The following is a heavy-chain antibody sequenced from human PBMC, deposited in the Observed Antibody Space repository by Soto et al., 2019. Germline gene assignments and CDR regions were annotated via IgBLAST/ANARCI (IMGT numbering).Heavy chain of an antibody. V-gene: IGHV4-59*01. Sequence: PSETLSLTCTVSGGSINHYYWNWIRQSPGKGLEWIGYIYSSGSTHYNPSLQNRVTISIDTSKNQVSLKVNSVTAADTAVYYCARDHPHSYGVYYFDYWGQGTPVTVSS. J-gene: IGHJ4*02. CDR2: IYSSGST. CDR1: GGSINHYY. D-gene: IGHD5-18*01. CDR3: ARDHPHSYGVYYFDY.